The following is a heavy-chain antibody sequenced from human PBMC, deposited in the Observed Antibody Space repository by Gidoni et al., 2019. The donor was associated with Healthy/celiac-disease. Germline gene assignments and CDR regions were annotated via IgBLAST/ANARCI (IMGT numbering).Heavy chain of an antibody. CDR1: GFTFDDYA. J-gene: IGHJ5*02. V-gene: IGHV3-9*01. D-gene: IGHD6-19*01. CDR3: AKGKWLVP. Sequence: EVQLVESGGGLVQPGRSLRLSCAASGFTFDDYAMHWVRQAPGKGVEWVSGISWNSGSIGYADSVKGRFTISRDNAKNSLYLQMNSLRAEDTALYYCAKGKWLVPWGQGTLVTVSS. CDR2: ISWNSGSI.